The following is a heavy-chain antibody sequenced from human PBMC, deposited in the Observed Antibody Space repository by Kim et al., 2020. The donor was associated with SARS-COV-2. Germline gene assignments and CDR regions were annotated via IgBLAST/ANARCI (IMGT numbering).Heavy chain of an antibody. CDR1: GFTVSSYD. J-gene: IGHJ3*02. CDR2: IGTAGDT. V-gene: IGHV3-13*04. Sequence: GGSLRLSCAASGFTVSSYDMHWVRQATGKGLEWVSAIGTAGDTYYPGSVKGRFTISRENAENSLYLQMNTLRAGDTAVYYCARVSNSAFDIWGQGTMVTVSS. CDR3: ARVSNSAFDI.